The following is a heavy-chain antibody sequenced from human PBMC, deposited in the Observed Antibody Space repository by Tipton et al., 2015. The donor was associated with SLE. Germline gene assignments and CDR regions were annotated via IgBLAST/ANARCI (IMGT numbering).Heavy chain of an antibody. CDR2: IYYSGDA. D-gene: IGHD5-12*01. V-gene: IGHV4-59*08. Sequence: TLSLTCTVSGGSINNYYWSWIRQTPGKGLEWIGYIYYSGDAKYSPSLKTRVTISLDTSENQFSLKLNSVTAADTATYYCARGTDFDYYYYYYALDVWGQGTVVTVSS. CDR1: GGSINNYY. J-gene: IGHJ6*02. CDR3: ARGTDFDYYYYYYALDV.